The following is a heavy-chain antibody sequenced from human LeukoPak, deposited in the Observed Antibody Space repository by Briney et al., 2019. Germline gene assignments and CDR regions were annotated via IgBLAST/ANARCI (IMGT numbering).Heavy chain of an antibody. CDR1: GFTFSSYS. CDR3: ARDHDEVAIYYYYGMDV. J-gene: IGHJ6*02. V-gene: IGHV3-21*01. D-gene: IGHD2-15*01. CDR2: INSSSSYI. Sequence: GGSLRLSCAASGFTFSSYSMNWVRQAPGKGLEWVSSINSSSSYIYYADSVKGRFTISRDNAKNSLYLQMNSLRAEDTAVYYCARDHDEVAIYYYYGMDVWGQGTTVTVSS.